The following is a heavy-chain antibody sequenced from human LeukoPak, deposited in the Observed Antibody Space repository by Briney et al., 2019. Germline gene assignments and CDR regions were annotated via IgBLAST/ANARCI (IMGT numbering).Heavy chain of an antibody. V-gene: IGHV4-59*01. CDR2: MYYIGTT. D-gene: IGHD3-3*01. CDR3: VRLPPSGSLGVTDAFDI. CDR1: GGTINNYY. J-gene: IGHJ3*02. Sequence: SETLSLTCTVSGGTINNYYWTWLRQPPGKSLEWIGYMYYIGTTNYNLSFKSRVTISVDPSKNQFSLQLTSVTLADTAVYYCVRLPPSGSLGVTDAFDIWGQGTMVTVSS.